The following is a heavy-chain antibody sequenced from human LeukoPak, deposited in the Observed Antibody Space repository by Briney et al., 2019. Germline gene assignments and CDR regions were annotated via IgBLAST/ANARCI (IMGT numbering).Heavy chain of an antibody. CDR2: INPNSGGT. D-gene: IGHD2-2*03. CDR3: ARDLGYCSSTSCRNWFDP. V-gene: IGHV1-2*02. CDR1: GYTFTGYY. J-gene: IGHJ5*02. Sequence: ASVKVSCKASGYTFTGYYMHWVRQAPGQGLEWMGWINPNSGGTNYAQKFQGRVTMTRDTSISTAYMELSRLRSDDTAVYYCARDLGYCSSTSCRNWFDPWGQGTLVTVS.